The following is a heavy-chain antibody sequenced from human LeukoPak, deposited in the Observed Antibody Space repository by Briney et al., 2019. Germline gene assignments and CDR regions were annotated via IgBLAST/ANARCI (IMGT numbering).Heavy chain of an antibody. V-gene: IGHV1-69*05. CDR3: ARVSCSSTSCYRGAYYYMDV. J-gene: IGHJ6*03. Sequence: SVKVSCKASGGTFSSYAISWVRQAPGQGLEWMGGIIPIFGTANYAQKFQGRVTITTDESTSTAYMELSSLRSEDTAVYYCARVSCSSTSCYRGAYYYMDVWGKGTTVTVSS. CDR2: IIPIFGTA. D-gene: IGHD2-2*02. CDR1: GGTFSSYA.